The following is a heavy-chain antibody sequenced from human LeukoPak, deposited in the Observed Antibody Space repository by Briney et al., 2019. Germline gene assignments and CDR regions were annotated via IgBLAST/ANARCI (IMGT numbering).Heavy chain of an antibody. V-gene: IGHV4-34*01. CDR1: GGSFSGYY. CDR2: INHSGST. D-gene: IGHD4-23*01. CDR3: ARGRGFGGNARFDY. J-gene: IGHJ4*02. Sequence: SEALSLTCAVYGGSFSGYYWSWIRQPPGKGLKWIGEINHSGSTNYNPSLKSRVTISVDTSKNQFSLKLSSVTAADTAVYYCARGRGFGGNARFDYWGQGTLVTVSS.